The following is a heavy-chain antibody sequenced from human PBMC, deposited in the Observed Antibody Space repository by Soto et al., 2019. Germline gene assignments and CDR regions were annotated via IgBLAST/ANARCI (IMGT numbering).Heavy chain of an antibody. J-gene: IGHJ6*02. CDR2: IYDTGISGYTPST. V-gene: IGHV4-59*01. CDR3: ARGEDAFFYYGLDV. Sequence: SETLSLTCTVSGGSITSSYWSWIRRPPGKGLEWIAYIYDTGISGYTPSTSYNPSLKSRVTMSLDTSKSQFSLKLTSVTAADTAVYYCARGEDAFFYYGLDVWGQGITVTVSS. CDR1: GGSITSSY.